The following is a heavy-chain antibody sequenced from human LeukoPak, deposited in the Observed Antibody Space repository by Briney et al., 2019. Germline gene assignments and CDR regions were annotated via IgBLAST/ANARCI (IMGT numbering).Heavy chain of an antibody. CDR1: GFTFSSYS. V-gene: IGHV3-21*01. CDR2: ISSSSSYI. CDR3: ASNSNYYDSSGYYYGD. J-gene: IGHJ4*02. Sequence: GGSLRLSCAASGFTFSSYSMTWVRQAPGKGLEWVSSISSSSSYIYYANSVKGRFTISRDNAKNSLYLQMNSLRAEDTAVYYCASNSNYYDSSGYYYGDWGQGTLVTVSS. D-gene: IGHD3-22*01.